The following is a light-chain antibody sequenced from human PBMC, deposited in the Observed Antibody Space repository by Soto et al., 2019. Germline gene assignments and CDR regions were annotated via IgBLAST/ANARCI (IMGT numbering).Light chain of an antibody. J-gene: IGLJ2*01. V-gene: IGLV2-14*01. Sequence: QSALTQPASVSGSPGQSITISCTGTSSDIGIYNYVSWYQQHPGKAPKFMIYEVSNRPSGVSNRFSGSKSGNTASLTISGLQAEDEADYYCSSHTTSSTLVFGGGTKLTVL. CDR1: SSDIGIYNY. CDR2: EVS. CDR3: SSHTTSSTLV.